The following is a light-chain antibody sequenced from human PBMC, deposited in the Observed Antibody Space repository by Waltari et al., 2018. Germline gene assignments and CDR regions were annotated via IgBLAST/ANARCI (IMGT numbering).Light chain of an antibody. CDR2: SAS. Sequence: AIQMTQSPSSLSASVGDRVTITCRANQDIRNDLAWYQQKPGKAPNLLIYSASNLQSGVPSRFSGGGFGTDFTLTISGLQAEDFATYYCLQDYNSWTFGQGTKEEI. V-gene: IGKV1-6*02. CDR1: QDIRND. CDR3: LQDYNSWT. J-gene: IGKJ1*01.